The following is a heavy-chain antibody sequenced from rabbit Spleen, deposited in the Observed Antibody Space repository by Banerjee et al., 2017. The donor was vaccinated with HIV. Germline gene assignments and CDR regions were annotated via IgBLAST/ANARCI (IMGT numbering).Heavy chain of an antibody. J-gene: IGHJ6*01. CDR3: ARDTSSSFSSYGMDL. Sequence: QQQLVESGGGLVKPGASLTLTCKASGFPFSNKAVMCWVRQAPGKGLEWVACINAVTGKAVYASWARGRFTFSKTSSTTVTLQVTRLTAADTATYFCARDTSSSFSSYGMDLWGPGTLVTVS. CDR1: GFPFSNKAV. CDR2: INAVTGKA. V-gene: IGHV1S45*01. D-gene: IGHD1-1*01.